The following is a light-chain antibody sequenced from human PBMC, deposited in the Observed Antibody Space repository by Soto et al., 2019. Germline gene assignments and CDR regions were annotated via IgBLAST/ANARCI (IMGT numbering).Light chain of an antibody. CDR3: AAWDDSLKAVV. V-gene: IGLV1-44*01. Sequence: QSVLTQPPSASGTPGQRVTISCSGSSSNIGSNPVNWYQQLPGTAPKLLIHSNSQRPSGVPDRFSGSKSGTSASLAISGLQSEDEADYYCAAWDDSLKAVVFGGGTKLTVL. CDR1: SSNIGSNP. CDR2: SNS. J-gene: IGLJ2*01.